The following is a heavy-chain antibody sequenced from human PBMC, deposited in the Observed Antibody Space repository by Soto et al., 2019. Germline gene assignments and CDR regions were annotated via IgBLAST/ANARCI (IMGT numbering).Heavy chain of an antibody. D-gene: IGHD6-19*01. Sequence: QVQVAESGGGVVQPGRSLRLSCAASGFTFSTYGMHWVRQAPGKGLEWVAVIWYDGSNKYYADSVKGRFTISRDNSKNTLSLQMNSLRAEDTAVYYCARAPASSGANYFDYWGQGTLVTVSS. CDR1: GFTFSTYG. CDR3: ARAPASSGANYFDY. J-gene: IGHJ4*02. V-gene: IGHV3-33*01. CDR2: IWYDGSNK.